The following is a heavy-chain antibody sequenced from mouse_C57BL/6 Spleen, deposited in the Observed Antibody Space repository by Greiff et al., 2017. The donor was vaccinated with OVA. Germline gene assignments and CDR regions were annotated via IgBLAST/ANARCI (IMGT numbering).Heavy chain of an antibody. J-gene: IGHJ4*01. Sequence: EVKLVESGGGLVQPKGSLKLSCAASGFTFNTYAMHWVRQAPGKGLEWVARIRSKSSNSATYYADSVKDRFTISRDDSPSMLYLQMNNLKTEDTSMDYCVRRGYDYAMDYWGQGTSVTVSS. V-gene: IGHV10-3*01. CDR1: GFTFNTYA. D-gene: IGHD3-1*01. CDR3: VRRGYDYAMDY. CDR2: IRSKSSNSAT.